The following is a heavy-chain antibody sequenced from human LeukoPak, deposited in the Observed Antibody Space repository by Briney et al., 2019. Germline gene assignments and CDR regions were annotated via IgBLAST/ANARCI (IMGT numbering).Heavy chain of an antibody. Sequence: ASVKVSCKASGFTFTAYYMHWVRQAPGQRLEWMGWMNPNSGNTGYAQKFQGRVTMTRNTSISTAYMELSSLRSEDTAVYYCARGYHRYYYGSGRWYNWFDPWGQGTLVTVSS. CDR1: GFTFTAYY. V-gene: IGHV1-8*02. CDR3: ARGYHRYYYGSGRWYNWFDP. D-gene: IGHD3-10*01. CDR2: MNPNSGNT. J-gene: IGHJ5*02.